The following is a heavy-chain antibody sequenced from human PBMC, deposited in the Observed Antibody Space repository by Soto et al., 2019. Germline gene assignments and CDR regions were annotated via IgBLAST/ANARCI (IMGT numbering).Heavy chain of an antibody. V-gene: IGHV1-8*01. Sequence: QVQLVQSGAEVRKPGASVKVSCEASGYTFTSYDIYWVRQATGQGLEWMGWMNPNTGNSGYAQKFQGRVTMTSDTSKSTAHMEVSSLRSEDTAVYYCARRAETNGWNGFGADKYYFDFSGQGTLVTVSS. CDR3: ARRAETNGWNGFGADKYYFDF. CDR1: GYTFTSYD. CDR2: MNPNTGNS. D-gene: IGHD1-1*01. J-gene: IGHJ4*02.